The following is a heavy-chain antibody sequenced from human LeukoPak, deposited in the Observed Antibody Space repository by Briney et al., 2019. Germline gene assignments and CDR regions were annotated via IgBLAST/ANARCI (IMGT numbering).Heavy chain of an antibody. CDR3: ASIPAAIGFFGELYPFHY. Sequence: SQTLSLTCAVSGGSISSGGYSWSWIRQPPGKGLEWIGYIYHSGSTYYNPSLKSRVTISVDRSKNQFSLKLSSVTAADTAVYYCASIPAAIGFFGELYPFHYWGQGTLVTVSS. J-gene: IGHJ4*02. V-gene: IGHV4-30-2*01. CDR2: IYHSGST. D-gene: IGHD3-10*01. CDR1: GGSISSGGYS.